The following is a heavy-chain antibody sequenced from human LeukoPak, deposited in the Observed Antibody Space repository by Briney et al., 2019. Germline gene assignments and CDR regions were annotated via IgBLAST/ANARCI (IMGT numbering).Heavy chain of an antibody. CDR2: IKQDDSDK. J-gene: IGHJ4*02. CDR3: ARAPHIVVVTAMAFDY. CDR1: GFTFSSYW. V-gene: IGHV3-7*03. Sequence: GGSLTLSCAASGFTFSSYWMSWLRQAPGKGREWVANIKQDDSDKYYVDSVKGRFTISRDNAKNSLYLQMNSLRAEDTAVYYCARAPHIVVVTAMAFDYWGQGTLVTVSS. D-gene: IGHD2-21*02.